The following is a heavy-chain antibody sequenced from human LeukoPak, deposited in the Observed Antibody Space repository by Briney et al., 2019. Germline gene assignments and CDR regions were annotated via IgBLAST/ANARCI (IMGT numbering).Heavy chain of an antibody. D-gene: IGHD3-22*01. CDR3: ARVLRAYYYDSSGYYYSYFDY. CDR1: GYTFTSYG. Sequence: EASVTVSCKASGYTFTSYGISWVRQAPGQGLEWMGWISAYNGNTNYAQKLQGRVTMTTDTSTSTAYMELRSLRSDDTAVYYCARVLRAYYYDSSGYYYSYFDYWGQGTLVTVSS. V-gene: IGHV1-18*01. J-gene: IGHJ4*02. CDR2: ISAYNGNT.